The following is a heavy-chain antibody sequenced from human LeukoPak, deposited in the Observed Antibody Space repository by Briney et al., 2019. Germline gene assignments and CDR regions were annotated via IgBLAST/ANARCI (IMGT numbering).Heavy chain of an antibody. V-gene: IGHV4-38-2*02. CDR1: GYSISIGYY. CDR3: ARPWSATYYYGSGRNYFDY. Sequence: TSETLSLTCTVSGYSISIGYYWGWIRQPPGKGLEWIGEINHSGSTNYNPSLKSRVTISVDTSKNQFSLKLSSVTAADTAVYYCARPWSATYYYGSGRNYFDYWGQGTLVTVSS. D-gene: IGHD3-10*01. J-gene: IGHJ4*02. CDR2: INHSGST.